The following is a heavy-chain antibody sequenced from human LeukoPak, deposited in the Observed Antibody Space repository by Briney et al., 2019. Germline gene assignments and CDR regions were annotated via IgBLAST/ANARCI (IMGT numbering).Heavy chain of an antibody. CDR3: AKAPSMVRASNWFDP. V-gene: IGHV3-23*01. D-gene: IGHD3-10*01. J-gene: IGHJ5*02. CDR1: GFTFSSYA. CDR2: ISGSGGST. Sequence: GGSLRLSCAASGFTFSSYAMSWVRRAPGKGLEWVSAISGSGGSTYYADSVKGRFTISRDNSKNTLYLQMNSLRAEDTAVYYCAKAPSMVRASNWFDPWGQGTLVTVSS.